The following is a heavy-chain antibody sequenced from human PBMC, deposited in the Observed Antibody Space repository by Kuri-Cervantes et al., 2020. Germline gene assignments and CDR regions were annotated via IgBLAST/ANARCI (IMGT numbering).Heavy chain of an antibody. Sequence: GEALKISCAASGFTVSSNYMSWVRQAPGKGLEWVSVIYSGGSTYCADSVKGRFTISRDNSKNTLYLQMNSLRAEDTAVYYCARGSVEWLSFDYWGQGTLVTVSS. CDR2: IYSGGST. CDR1: GFTVSSNY. CDR3: ARGSVEWLSFDY. D-gene: IGHD3-3*01. J-gene: IGHJ4*02. V-gene: IGHV3-66*01.